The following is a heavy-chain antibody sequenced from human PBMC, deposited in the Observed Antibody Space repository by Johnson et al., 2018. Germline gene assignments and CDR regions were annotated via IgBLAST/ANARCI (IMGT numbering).Heavy chain of an antibody. Sequence: EVQLVESGGGLVQPGGSLRLSCAASGFTFSSYSMNWVRQAPGKGLEWVSYISSSSSTIYYADSVKGRFPTSRDNAKNSLYLQMNSLRDEDTAVYYCARDLGCSGGSCYYYYYYYGMDVWGQGTTVTVSS. CDR2: ISSSSSTI. J-gene: IGHJ6*02. CDR3: ARDLGCSGGSCYYYYYYYGMDV. D-gene: IGHD2-15*01. V-gene: IGHV3-48*02. CDR1: GFTFSSYS.